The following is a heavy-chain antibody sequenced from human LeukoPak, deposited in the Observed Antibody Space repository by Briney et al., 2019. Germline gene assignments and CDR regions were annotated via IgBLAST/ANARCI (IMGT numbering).Heavy chain of an antibody. CDR2: FDPEDGET. V-gene: IGHV1-24*01. CDR1: GYTLTELS. CDR3: ARDLPYYYGMDV. J-gene: IGHJ6*02. Sequence: ASVKVSCKVSGYTLTELSMHWVRQAPGKGLEWMGGFDPEDGETIYAQKLQGRVTMTTDTSTSTAYMELRSLRSDDTAVYYCARDLPYYYGMDVWGQGTTVTVSS.